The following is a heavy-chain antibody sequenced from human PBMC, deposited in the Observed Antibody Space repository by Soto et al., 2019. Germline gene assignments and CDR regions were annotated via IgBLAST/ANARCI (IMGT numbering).Heavy chain of an antibody. J-gene: IGHJ6*02. CDR3: ARVERGRRYYYGSGSYPSFHYYYYGMDV. CDR1: GGSFSGYY. Sequence: SETLSLTCAVHGGSFSGYYWSWSRPPPGKGVGWGGEINHSGSTNYNPSLKSRVTISVDTSKNQFSLKLSSVTAADTAVYYCARVERGRRYYYGSGSYPSFHYYYYGMDVWGQGTTVTVSS. CDR2: INHSGST. V-gene: IGHV4-34*01. D-gene: IGHD3-10*01.